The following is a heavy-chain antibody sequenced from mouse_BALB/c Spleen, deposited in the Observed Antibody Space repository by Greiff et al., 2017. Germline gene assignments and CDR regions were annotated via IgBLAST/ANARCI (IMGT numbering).Heavy chain of an antibody. V-gene: IGHV5-4*02. Sequence: EVKVVESGGGLVKPGGSLKLSCAASGFTFSDYYMYWVRQTPEKRLEWVATISDGGSYTYYPDSVKGRFTISRDNAKNNLYLQMSSLKSEDTAMYYCARLGFAYWGQGTLVTVSA. CDR1: GFTFSDYY. CDR3: ARLGFAY. CDR2: ISDGGSYT. J-gene: IGHJ3*01.